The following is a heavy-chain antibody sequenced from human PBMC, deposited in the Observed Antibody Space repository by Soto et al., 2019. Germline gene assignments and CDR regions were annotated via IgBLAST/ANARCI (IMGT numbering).Heavy chain of an antibody. J-gene: IGHJ4*02. CDR3: ARDLAAAGPFAC. V-gene: IGHV1-18*01. D-gene: IGHD6-13*01. CDR1: GYTFTNYA. CDR2: ISAYNGNT. Sequence: QVQLVQSGAEVKKPGASVKVSCKASGYTFTNYAFSWVRQAPGQGLEWMGWISAYNGNTNYPQKLQGRVPMTTDTSTSTAYMELRSLRSDDTAVYYCARDLAAAGPFACWGQGTLVTVSS.